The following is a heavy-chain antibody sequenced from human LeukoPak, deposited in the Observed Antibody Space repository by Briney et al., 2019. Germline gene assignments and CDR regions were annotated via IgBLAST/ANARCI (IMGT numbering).Heavy chain of an antibody. D-gene: IGHD5-12*01. J-gene: IGHJ4*02. CDR3: GGFLATIEGGFDY. CDR1: GFTVSSNQ. Sequence: GGSLRLSCAASGFTVSSNQMRWVRQAPGKGLEWVSVIYSGGTTYNIDDVKGRFTISRDNYKNTLYLQTNSLRAEDTAVYYCGGFLATIEGGFDYWGQGTLVTVSS. CDR2: IYSGGTT. V-gene: IGHV3-66*02.